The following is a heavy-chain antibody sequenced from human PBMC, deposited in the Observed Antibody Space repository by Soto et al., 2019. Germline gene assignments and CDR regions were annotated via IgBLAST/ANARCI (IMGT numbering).Heavy chain of an antibody. J-gene: IGHJ6*02. CDR2: INPNGGAT. V-gene: IGHV1-2*02. Sequence: GASVKVSCKTSGDSFNDYYIHWVRQAPGQGLEWMGWINPNGGATKYAQKFQGRVTVTRDTSIRTVYMELRSLRSDDTAVYYCARGGPYYYDSSGSVLEVLPYYYGMDVWGQGTTVTVSS. D-gene: IGHD3-22*01. CDR1: GDSFNDYY. CDR3: ARGGPYYYDSSGSVLEVLPYYYGMDV.